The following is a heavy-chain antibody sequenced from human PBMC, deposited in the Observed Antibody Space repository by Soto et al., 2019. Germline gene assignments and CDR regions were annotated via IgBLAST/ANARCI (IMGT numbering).Heavy chain of an antibody. CDR1: GDSISTYY. V-gene: IGHV4-59*01. CDR3: ACGDPYSSGCPFDY. J-gene: IGHJ4*02. CDR2: MYYSGTT. Sequence: QVQLQESGPGLVKPSETLSLTCTVSGDSISTYYWNWIRQPPGKGLEWIGYMYYSGTTNYNPSLESRVTRSVDTSKSLFSLKLSSLTAADTAVYYFACGDPYSSGCPFDYWRQGTLVTVSS. D-gene: IGHD6-19*01.